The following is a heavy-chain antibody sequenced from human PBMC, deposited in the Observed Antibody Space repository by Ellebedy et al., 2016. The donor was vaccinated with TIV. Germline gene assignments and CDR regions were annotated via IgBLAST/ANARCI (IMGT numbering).Heavy chain of an antibody. CDR1: GGSISSNNW. CDR2: IYQGGNT. CDR3: TRNGYYCLDY. Sequence: MPSETLSLTCAVPGGSISSNNWWTWVRQPPGKGLEWIGEIYQGGNTKYNPSLKSRVTISVDTSKNQFSLELSSVTAADTAVYYCTRNGYYCLDYWGQGTLVTVSS. J-gene: IGHJ4*02. V-gene: IGHV4-4*02. D-gene: IGHD3-22*01.